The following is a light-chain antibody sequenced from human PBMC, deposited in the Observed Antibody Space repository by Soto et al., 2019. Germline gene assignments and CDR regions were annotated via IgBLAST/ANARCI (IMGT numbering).Light chain of an antibody. J-gene: IGLJ2*01. CDR2: EVS. V-gene: IGLV2-14*01. CDR3: SSYTSSSTVV. Sequence: QSALPQPASVSGSPGQSITISCTGTSSDVGGYNYVSWYQQHPGKAPKLMIYEVSNRPSGVSNRFSGSKSGNTASLTISGLQAEDEAEYYCSSYTSSSTVVFGGGTKVTVL. CDR1: SSDVGGYNY.